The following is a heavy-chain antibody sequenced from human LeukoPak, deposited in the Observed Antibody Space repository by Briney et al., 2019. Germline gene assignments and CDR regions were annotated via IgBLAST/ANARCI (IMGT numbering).Heavy chain of an antibody. D-gene: IGHD3-10*02. CDR3: ARYYYVIDAFDI. J-gene: IGHJ3*02. CDR2: INPNSGGT. Sequence: ASVKVSCKASGYTFTGYYMHWVRQAPGQGPEWMGWINPNSGGTNYAQKFQGRVTMTRDTSISTAYMELSRLRSDDTAVYYCARYYYVIDAFDIWGQGTMVTVSS. CDR1: GYTFTGYY. V-gene: IGHV1-2*02.